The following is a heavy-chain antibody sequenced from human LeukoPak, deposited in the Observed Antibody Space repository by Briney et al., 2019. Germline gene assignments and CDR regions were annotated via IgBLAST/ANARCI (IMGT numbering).Heavy chain of an antibody. CDR3: ARDGYYYESSAYDY. D-gene: IGHD3-22*01. V-gene: IGHV4-30-2*01. Sequence: SETLSLTCTVSGGSISSGGYYWSWIRQPPGKGLEWIGYIYHSGSTYYNPSLKSRVTISVDTSKNQFSLKLKSVTGADTAVYYCARDGYYYESSAYDYWGQGTLVTVSS. CDR2: IYHSGST. J-gene: IGHJ4*02. CDR1: GGSISSGGYY.